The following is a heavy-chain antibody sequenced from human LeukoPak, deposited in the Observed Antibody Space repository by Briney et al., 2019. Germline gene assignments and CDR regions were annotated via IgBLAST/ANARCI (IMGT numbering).Heavy chain of an antibody. Sequence: GGSLRLSCAGSEFTFSSYAMSWVRQAPERGLEWVSLISGSGGSTNYADSVKGRFTISRDNSKNTLYLQMNSLTAEDTAVYYCAKPRTAAGRNFDYWGQGTLVTVSS. CDR3: AKPRTAAGRNFDY. CDR2: ISGSGGST. D-gene: IGHD2-21*02. V-gene: IGHV3-23*01. CDR1: EFTFSSYA. J-gene: IGHJ4*02.